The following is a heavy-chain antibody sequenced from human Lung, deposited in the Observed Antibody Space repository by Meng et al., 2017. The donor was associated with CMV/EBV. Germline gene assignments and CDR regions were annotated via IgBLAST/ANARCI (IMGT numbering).Heavy chain of an antibody. D-gene: IGHD3-16*01. CDR2: ISISRAYM. V-gene: IGHV3-21*01. CDR3: ARGYTGGELAAAVDI. Sequence: GESLKISCAASGFTFSGYSMHWVRQAPGKGLEWVSSISISRAYMLYADSVKGRFTISRDNAKNSLYLQINSLRAEDTAVYYCARGYTGGELAAAVDIWGPGTMVXVSS. CDR1: GFTFSGYS. J-gene: IGHJ3*02.